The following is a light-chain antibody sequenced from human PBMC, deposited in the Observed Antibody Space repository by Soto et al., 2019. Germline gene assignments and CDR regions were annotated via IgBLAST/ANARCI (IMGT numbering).Light chain of an antibody. J-gene: IGKJ3*01. CDR1: QGVSSY. CDR3: QKYDSVPFT. Sequence: DIPMTQSPSSLSASVGDRVTITCRASQGVSSYLGWYQQKPGKVPKLLIYAASTLHSGVPSRFSGSGSGTDFTLTISSLQPEDVATYYCQKYDSVPFTFGPGTKVDI. V-gene: IGKV1-27*01. CDR2: AAS.